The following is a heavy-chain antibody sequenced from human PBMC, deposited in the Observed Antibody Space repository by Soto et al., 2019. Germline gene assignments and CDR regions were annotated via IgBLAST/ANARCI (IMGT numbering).Heavy chain of an antibody. CDR3: ARDGGHIVVVSANYYYYYGMDV. J-gene: IGHJ6*02. CDR1: GYTFTSYA. V-gene: IGHV1-3*01. CDR2: INAGNGNT. D-gene: IGHD2-21*02. Sequence: QVQLVQSGAEVKKPGASVKVSCKASGYTFTSYAMHWVRQAPGQRLEWMGWINAGNGNTKYSQKFQGRVTITRDTTASTAYMELSSLRSEDTAVYYCARDGGHIVVVSANYYYYYGMDVWGQGTTVTVSS.